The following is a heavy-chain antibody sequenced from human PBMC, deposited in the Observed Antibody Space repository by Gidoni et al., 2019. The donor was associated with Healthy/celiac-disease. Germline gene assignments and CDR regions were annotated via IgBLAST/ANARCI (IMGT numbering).Heavy chain of an antibody. J-gene: IGHJ6*02. CDR2: IIPIFGTA. CDR1: GGTFSSYA. CDR3: ASTGYSSSYSYYYYYYGMDV. V-gene: IGHV1-69*01. Sequence: QVQLVQSGAEVKKPGSSVKVSCKASGGTFSSYAISWVRQAPGQGLEWMGGIIPIFGTANYAQKFQGRVTITADESTSTAYMELSSLRSEDTAVYYCASTGYSSSYSYYYYYYGMDVWGQGTTVTVSS. D-gene: IGHD6-6*01.